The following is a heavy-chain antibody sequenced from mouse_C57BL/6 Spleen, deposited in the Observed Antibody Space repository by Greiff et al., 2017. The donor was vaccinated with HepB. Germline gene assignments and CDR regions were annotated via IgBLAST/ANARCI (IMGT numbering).Heavy chain of an antibody. CDR1: GFSFNTYA. J-gene: IGHJ4*01. CDR2: IRSKSNNYAT. Sequence: EVQLVESGGGLVQPKGSLKLSCAASGFSFNTYAMNWVRQAPGKGLEWVARIRSKSNNYATYYTDSVKDRFTISRDDSESMLYLQMNNLKTEDTAMYYGVRHGEYYYGSSYYAMDYWGQGTSVTVSS. D-gene: IGHD1-1*01. CDR3: VRHGEYYYGSSYYAMDY. V-gene: IGHV10-1*01.